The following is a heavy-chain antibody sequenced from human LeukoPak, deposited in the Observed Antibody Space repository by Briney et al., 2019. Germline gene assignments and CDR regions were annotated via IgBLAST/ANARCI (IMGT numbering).Heavy chain of an antibody. CDR3: ARGQKYRNGYTVTELGSGYFDY. J-gene: IGHJ4*02. D-gene: IGHD5-18*01. Sequence: SETLSLTCSVSSGSISSYYWSWIRQPPGKGLEWIGYIYYSGRTSYNPSLKSRVTISVDTSKNHFSLTPSSVTAADTAVYYCARGQKYRNGYTVTELGSGYFDYWGQGTLVTVSS. CDR2: IYYSGRT. CDR1: SGSISSYY. V-gene: IGHV4-59*01.